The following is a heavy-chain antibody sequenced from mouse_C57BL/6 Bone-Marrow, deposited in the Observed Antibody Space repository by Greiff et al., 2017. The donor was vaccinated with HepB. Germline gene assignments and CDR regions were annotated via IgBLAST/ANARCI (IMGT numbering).Heavy chain of an antibody. D-gene: IGHD1-1*01. Sequence: DVQLQESGAELVRPGASVKLSCTASGFNIKDDYMHWVKQRPEQGLEWIGWIDPENGDTEYASKFQGKATITADTSSNTAYLQLSSLTSEDTAVYYCLYEGDYAMDYWGQGTSVTVSS. CDR1: GFNIKDDY. CDR3: LYEGDYAMDY. V-gene: IGHV14-4*01. CDR2: IDPENGDT. J-gene: IGHJ4*01.